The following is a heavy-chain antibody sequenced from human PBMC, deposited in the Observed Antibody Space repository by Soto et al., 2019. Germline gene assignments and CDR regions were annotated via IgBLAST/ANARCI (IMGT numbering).Heavy chain of an antibody. D-gene: IGHD4-17*01. CDR2: IFSDNER. V-gene: IGHV2-26*01. CDR3: ARMNVDSYQFYYAMDV. CDR1: GFSLTTGKMG. J-gene: IGHJ6*02. Sequence: SGPTLVNPTETLTLTCTVSGFSLTTGKMGVSWIRQPPGKALEWLAHIFSDNERSYSTSLQGRLTISKDTSGSQVVLRMTNVDPVDTATYYCARMNVDSYQFYYAMDVWGQGTTVTVSS.